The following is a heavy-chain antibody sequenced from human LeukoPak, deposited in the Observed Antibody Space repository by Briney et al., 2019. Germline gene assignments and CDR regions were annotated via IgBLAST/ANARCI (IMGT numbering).Heavy chain of an antibody. J-gene: IGHJ3*02. CDR3: ARGQIFNVLRYFDWTADAFDI. CDR1: GGSFSGYY. CDR2: INHSGST. D-gene: IGHD3-9*01. V-gene: IGHV4-34*01. Sequence: SETLSLTCAVYGGSFSGYYWSWIRQPPGKGLEWIGEINHSGSTNYNPSLKSRVTISVDTSKNQFSLKLSSVTAADTAVYHCARGQIFNVLRYFDWTADAFDIWGQGTMVTVSS.